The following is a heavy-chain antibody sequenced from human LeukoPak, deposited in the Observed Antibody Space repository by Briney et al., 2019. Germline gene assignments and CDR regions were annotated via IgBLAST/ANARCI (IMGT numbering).Heavy chain of an antibody. CDR3: AREFASGSYYY. CDR2: IHPADSDT. D-gene: IGHD3-10*01. Sequence: GESLKISCQVSGYSFTSYWIGWVRQMPGKGLEWMGIIHPADSDTRYSPSFQGQVTISADKSINTAYLQWSSLKASDTAMYYCAREFASGSYYYWGQGTLVTVS. V-gene: IGHV5-51*01. J-gene: IGHJ4*02. CDR1: GYSFTSYW.